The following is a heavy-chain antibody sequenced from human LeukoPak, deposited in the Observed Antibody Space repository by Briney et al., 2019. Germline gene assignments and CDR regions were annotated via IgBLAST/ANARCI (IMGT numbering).Heavy chain of an antibody. Sequence: KSGGSLRLSCAASGFTFSSYSMNWVRQAPGKELEWVSSISSSSSYIYYTDSVKGRFTISRDNAKNSLYLQMNSLRAEDTAVYYCASSKYNWNYHDYWGQGTLVTVSS. CDR2: ISSSSSYI. J-gene: IGHJ4*02. CDR1: GFTFSSYS. D-gene: IGHD1-7*01. V-gene: IGHV3-21*01. CDR3: ASSKYNWNYHDY.